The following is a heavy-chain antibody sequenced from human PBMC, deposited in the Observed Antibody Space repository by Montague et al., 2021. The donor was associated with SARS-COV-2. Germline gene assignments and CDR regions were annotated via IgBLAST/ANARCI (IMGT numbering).Heavy chain of an antibody. D-gene: IGHD6-6*01. V-gene: IGHV2-5*02. CDR2: IYWDDDK. J-gene: IGHJ4*02. CDR3: AHRLPAVAAFDY. CDR1: GFSLSTRTVG. Sequence: PALVKPTQTLTLTCTFSGFSLSTRTVGVGWIRQPPGKALEWLALIYWDDDKRYSPPLKSRLTITKVTSKNPVVLTMTNMDPVDTATYYCAHRLPAVAAFDYWGQGTLVTVSS.